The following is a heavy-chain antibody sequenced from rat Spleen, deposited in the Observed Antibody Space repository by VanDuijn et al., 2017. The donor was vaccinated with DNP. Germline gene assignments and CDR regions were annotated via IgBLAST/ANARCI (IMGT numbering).Heavy chain of an antibody. V-gene: IGHV5-22*01. CDR3: ATHAEPGYYDGSYYYAYAMDA. D-gene: IGHD1-12*02. CDR2: ISYDGDST. CDR1: GFTFSDYY. Sequence: EVQLVESGGGLVQPGRSLKLSCAASGFTFSDYYMAWVRQAPTKGLECVAYISYDGDSTYYGDSVKGRFTISRDNAKSTLYLQMNSLRSEDTATYYCATHAEPGYYDGSYYYAYAMDAWGQGTSVTVSS. J-gene: IGHJ4*01.